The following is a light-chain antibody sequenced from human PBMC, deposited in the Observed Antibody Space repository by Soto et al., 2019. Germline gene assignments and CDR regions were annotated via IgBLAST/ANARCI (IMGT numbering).Light chain of an antibody. V-gene: IGKV3-20*01. J-gene: IGKJ1*01. CDR3: QQYGSSPPRT. Sequence: IVLTQSPGTLPLATRVRGILSFRASQSVSSSYLAWYQQKPGQAPRLLIYGASSRATGIPDRFSGSGSGADFTLTISRLEPEDFAVYYCQQYGSSPPRTFGQGTKVDIK. CDR1: QSVSSSY. CDR2: GAS.